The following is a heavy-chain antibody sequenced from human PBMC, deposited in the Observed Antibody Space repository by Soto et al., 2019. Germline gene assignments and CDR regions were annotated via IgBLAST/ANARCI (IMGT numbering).Heavy chain of an antibody. CDR2: INPHSGDT. D-gene: IGHD4-17*01. CDR3: ARGRTVNFYGMDV. Sequence: QVQLVQAGAEVKKPGASVKVSYVASGYTFTDHYIHWVRQAPGQGLEWMGWINPHSGDTIYAQKFQGRVTLTRDPSISTADMELSRLRSDDTAVDYCARGRTVNFYGMDVWGQGPTVPVSS. J-gene: IGHJ6*02. V-gene: IGHV1-2*02. CDR1: GYTFTDHY.